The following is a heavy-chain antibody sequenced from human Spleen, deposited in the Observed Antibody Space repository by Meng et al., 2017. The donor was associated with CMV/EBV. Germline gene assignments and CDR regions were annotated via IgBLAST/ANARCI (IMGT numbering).Heavy chain of an antibody. CDR2: IYSGGNT. J-gene: IGHJ4*02. Sequence: SGFTVSSNYMSWVRQAPGKGLEWVSVIYSGGNTYYADSVKGRFTISRDNSKNTLFLQVNSLRVEDTAVYYCAKENGYYNFWSGYFDYWGQGTLVTVSS. D-gene: IGHD3-3*01. CDR3: AKENGYYNFWSGYFDY. V-gene: IGHV3-53*01. CDR1: GFTVSSNY.